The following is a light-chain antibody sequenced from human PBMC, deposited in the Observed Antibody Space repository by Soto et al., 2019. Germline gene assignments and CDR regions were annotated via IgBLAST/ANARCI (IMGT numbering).Light chain of an antibody. Sequence: EIVLSQSPATLSLSPGDRATLSCRASQSVSSYLAWYQQKPGQAPRLLIYDASDRATGIPARFSGSGSGTDFTLTISSLEPEDFAFYYCQQRSNWPRTFGHRTKVEIK. J-gene: IGKJ1*01. CDR2: DAS. CDR1: QSVSSY. V-gene: IGKV3-11*01. CDR3: QQRSNWPRT.